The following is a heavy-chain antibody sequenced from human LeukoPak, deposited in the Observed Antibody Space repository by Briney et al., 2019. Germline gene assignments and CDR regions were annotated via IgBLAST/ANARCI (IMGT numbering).Heavy chain of an antibody. CDR1: GGSISSGGYS. D-gene: IGHD3-10*01. V-gene: IGHV4-61*08. CDR2: IYYSGST. J-gene: IGHJ5*02. Sequence: SETLSLTCAVSGGSISSGGYSWSWIRQPPGKGLEWIGYIYYSGSTNYNPSLKSRVTISVDTSKNQFSLKLSSVTAADTAVYYCARDRRLGSRNWFDPWGQGTLVTVSS. CDR3: ARDRRLGSRNWFDP.